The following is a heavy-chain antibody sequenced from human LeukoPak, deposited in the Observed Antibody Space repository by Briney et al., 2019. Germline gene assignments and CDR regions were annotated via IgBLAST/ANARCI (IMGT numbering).Heavy chain of an antibody. CDR2: VYYSGTT. CDR1: SGSISTYY. V-gene: IGHV4-59*01. J-gene: IGHJ4*02. Sequence: SETLSLTCTVSSGSISTYYWGWIRQPPGKGLEWIGCVYYSGTTYYNPSLKSRVTISVDTSKNQFSLKLHSVTASDTAVYYCARDKGDYHTSGSLFVFGGQGTLVTVSS. CDR3: ARDKGDYHTSGSLFVF. D-gene: IGHD3-22*01.